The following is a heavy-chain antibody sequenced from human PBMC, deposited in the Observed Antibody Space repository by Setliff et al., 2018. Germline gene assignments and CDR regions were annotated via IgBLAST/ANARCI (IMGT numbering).Heavy chain of an antibody. CDR1: GFTFSSYA. Sequence: PGGPLRLSCAASGFTFSSYAMHWVRQAPGKGLEWVAVISYDGSNKYYADSVKGRFTISGDNSKNTLYLQMNSLRAEDTAVYYCARDRLRSDSPWGYFDYWGQGTLVTVSS. D-gene: IGHD3-16*01. CDR2: ISYDGSNK. J-gene: IGHJ4*02. V-gene: IGHV3-30*04. CDR3: ARDRLRSDSPWGYFDY.